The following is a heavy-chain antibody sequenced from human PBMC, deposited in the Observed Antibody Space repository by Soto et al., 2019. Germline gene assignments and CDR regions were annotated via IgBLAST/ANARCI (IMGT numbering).Heavy chain of an antibody. Sequence: QVQLVQSGAEVKKPGASVKVSCKASGYTFTIYYMHWVRQAPVQGLEWMGIINPSGVRTSYAQKLQGRVTMNRDTSKSTVYMELSSLRSEDTAVYYWARYRRGSYFGYWGKGTLVTVSS. J-gene: IGHJ4*02. V-gene: IGHV1-46*04. D-gene: IGHD3-16*01. CDR1: GYTFTIYY. CDR2: INPSGVRT. CDR3: ARYRRGSYFGY.